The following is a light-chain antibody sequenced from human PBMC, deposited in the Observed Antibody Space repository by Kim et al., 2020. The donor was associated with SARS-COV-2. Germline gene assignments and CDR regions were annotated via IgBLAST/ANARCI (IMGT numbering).Light chain of an antibody. CDR2: EVS. Sequence: QSALTQPASVSGSPGQSITISCTGTSSDVGSYNLVSWYQQHPGKAPKLMIYEVSKRPSGVSNRFSGSKSGNTASLTISGLQAEDEADYYCCSYAGRPHVVFAGGTQLTVL. J-gene: IGLJ2*01. V-gene: IGLV2-23*02. CDR1: SSDVGSYNL. CDR3: CSYAGRPHVV.